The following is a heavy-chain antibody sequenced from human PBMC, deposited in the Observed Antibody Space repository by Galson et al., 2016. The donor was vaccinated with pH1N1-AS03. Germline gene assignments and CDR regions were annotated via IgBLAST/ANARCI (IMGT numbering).Heavy chain of an antibody. CDR2: INHSGTT. J-gene: IGHJ3*02. D-gene: IGHD3-10*01. Sequence: ETLSLTCAVSGGSFSGYYWYWFRQPPGKGLEWIGEINHSGTTNYNPSLKSRVTISVDTSKNQFSLRLSSVTAADTAVYFCARVPVLLNAFDIWGQGTMVTVSS. CDR3: ARVPVLLNAFDI. V-gene: IGHV4-34*01. CDR1: GGSFSGYY.